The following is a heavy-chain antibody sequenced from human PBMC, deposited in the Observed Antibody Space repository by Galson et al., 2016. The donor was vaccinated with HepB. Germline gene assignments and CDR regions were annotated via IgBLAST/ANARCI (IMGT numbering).Heavy chain of an antibody. CDR2: IYSGDSDT. CDR1: GYSFTSYW. Sequence: QSGAEVKKPGESLKISCKGSGYSFTSYWIGWVRQMPGKGLEWMGIIYSGDSDTRYSPSFQGQITISADKSISTAYVQWSSLKASDTAMYYCARHEGSSTDTFDIWGQGTMVTVSS. V-gene: IGHV5-51*01. J-gene: IGHJ3*02. D-gene: IGHD2-2*01. CDR3: ARHEGSSTDTFDI.